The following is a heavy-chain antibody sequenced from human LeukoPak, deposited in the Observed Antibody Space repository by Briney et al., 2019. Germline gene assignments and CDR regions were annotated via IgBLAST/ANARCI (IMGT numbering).Heavy chain of an antibody. Sequence: GGSLRLSCAASGFTFSTYSMTWVRQGPGKGLEWVSRTYPSGDSTFYADSVKGRFTISRDNSKNTLYLQMSSLRTEDTAIYYCAKDVVPDSGWDLDYWGQGTLVTVSS. CDR2: TYPSGDST. J-gene: IGHJ4*02. D-gene: IGHD6-19*01. CDR3: AKDVVPDSGWDLDY. CDR1: GFTFSTYS. V-gene: IGHV3-23*01.